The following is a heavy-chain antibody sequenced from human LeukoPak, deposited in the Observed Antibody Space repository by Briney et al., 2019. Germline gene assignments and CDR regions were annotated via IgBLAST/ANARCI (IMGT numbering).Heavy chain of an antibody. D-gene: IGHD2-15*01. Sequence: GGSLRLSCTTSGFTFGVYAMSWFRQAPGKGLEWVSSISSSSSYIYYADSVKGRFAISKDNAKNSLYLQMNSLRAEDTAVYYCARPPSYCSGGSCYSGGDYWGQGTLVTVSS. J-gene: IGHJ4*02. CDR1: GFTFGVYA. CDR2: ISSSSSYI. V-gene: IGHV3-21*01. CDR3: ARPPSYCSGGSCYSGGDY.